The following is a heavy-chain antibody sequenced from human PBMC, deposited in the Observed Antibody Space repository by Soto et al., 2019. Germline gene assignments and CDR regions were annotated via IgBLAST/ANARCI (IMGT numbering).Heavy chain of an antibody. J-gene: IGHJ4*02. Sequence: SLGLSCAASGFTFSSYAMSWVRQAPGKGLEWVSAISGSGGGTYYADSVKGRFTISRDNSKNTLYLQMNSLRAEDTAVYYCAKNRTVGAILFDYWGQGTLVTVSS. CDR2: ISGSGGGT. CDR1: GFTFSSYA. D-gene: IGHD1-26*01. V-gene: IGHV3-23*01. CDR3: AKNRTVGAILFDY.